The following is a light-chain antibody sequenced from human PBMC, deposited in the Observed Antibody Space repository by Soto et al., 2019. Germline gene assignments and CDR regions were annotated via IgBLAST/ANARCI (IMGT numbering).Light chain of an antibody. J-gene: IGLJ2*01. CDR2: EVS. CDR1: TSDLGFYNF. Sequence: QSVLTQPASVSGSPGQSITISCTGTTSDLGFYNFVSWYQQNPDKAPKLLIYEVSHRPSGVSSRFSGSKSGNTASLTISGLQAEDEADYYCSSYRSSSTPVVFGGGTKLTVL. CDR3: SSYRSSSTPVV. V-gene: IGLV2-14*01.